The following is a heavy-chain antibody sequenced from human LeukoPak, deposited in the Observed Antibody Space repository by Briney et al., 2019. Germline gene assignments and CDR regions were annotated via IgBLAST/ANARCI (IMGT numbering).Heavy chain of an antibody. CDR2: IRYDGSNK. J-gene: IGHJ6*03. Sequence: GGSLRLSCAASGFTFSSYGMHWVRQAPGKGLEWVAFIRYDGSNKYYADSVKGRFTISRDNSKNTLYLQMNSLRAEDTAVYYCAKYSSSWYNYSPDYYYCYMDVWGKGTTVTVSS. D-gene: IGHD6-13*01. CDR3: AKYSSSWYNYSPDYYYCYMDV. CDR1: GFTFSSYG. V-gene: IGHV3-30*02.